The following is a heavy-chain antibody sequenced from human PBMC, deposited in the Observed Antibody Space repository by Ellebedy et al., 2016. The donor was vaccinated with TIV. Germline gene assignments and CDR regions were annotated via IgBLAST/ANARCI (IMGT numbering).Heavy chain of an antibody. V-gene: IGHV3-30*18. J-gene: IGHJ4*02. D-gene: IGHD3-16*01. CDR1: GFTFSGYG. CDR3: AKDLRPLWGGAMDS. CDR2: LSYNGNIH. Sequence: PGGSLRLSCAASGFTFSGYGMHWVRQTPGKGLEWLAVLSYNGNIHFYADSVNGLITISGDNSKNTPYLQMNSLRAEDTAVYYCAKDLRPLWGGAMDSWGRGALVTVSS.